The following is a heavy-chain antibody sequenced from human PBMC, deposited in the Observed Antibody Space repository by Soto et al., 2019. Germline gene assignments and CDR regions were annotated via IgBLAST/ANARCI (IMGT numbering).Heavy chain of an antibody. D-gene: IGHD3-3*01. CDR3: AGDDVTNFGDGYYGMDV. J-gene: IGHJ6*02. CDR2: IYYSGRT. CDR1: GGSVNSDSYY. V-gene: IGHV4-61*01. Sequence: QVQLQESGPGLVKPSETLSLTCTVSGGSVNSDSYYWSWIRQPPGKGLEWIGYIYYSGRTNYNPSLKSRVSISVSTAKTKFSLKLSSVTAADTAVYYCAGDDVTNFGDGYYGMDVWGQGTTVTVSS.